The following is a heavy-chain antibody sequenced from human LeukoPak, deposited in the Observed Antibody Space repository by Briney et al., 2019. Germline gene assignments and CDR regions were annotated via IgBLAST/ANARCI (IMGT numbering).Heavy chain of an antibody. Sequence: GGSLRLSCAASGFTFSSYAMSWVHQAPGKGLEWVSAISGSGGSTYYADSVKGRFTISRDNSKNTLYLQMNSLRAEDTAVYYCAKDPSYYYDSSGYYRNWGQGTLVTVSS. D-gene: IGHD3-22*01. V-gene: IGHV3-23*01. CDR2: ISGSGGST. J-gene: IGHJ4*02. CDR1: GFTFSSYA. CDR3: AKDPSYYYDSSGYYRN.